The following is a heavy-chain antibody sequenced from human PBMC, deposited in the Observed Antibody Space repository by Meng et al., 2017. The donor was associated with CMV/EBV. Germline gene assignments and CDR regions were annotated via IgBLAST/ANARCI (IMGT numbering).Heavy chain of an antibody. CDR2: IYYSGST. J-gene: IGHJ4*02. Sequence: QESGPGRMKPSETLSLPSTVSGGSIRSSSYYWGWIRQPPGKGLEWIGSIYYSGSTYYNPSLKSRVTISVDTSKNQFSLKLSSVTAADTAVYYCARDAGHYDILTGYSYWGQGTLVTVSS. D-gene: IGHD3-9*01. CDR1: GGSIRSSSYY. CDR3: ARDAGHYDILTGYSY. V-gene: IGHV4-39*07.